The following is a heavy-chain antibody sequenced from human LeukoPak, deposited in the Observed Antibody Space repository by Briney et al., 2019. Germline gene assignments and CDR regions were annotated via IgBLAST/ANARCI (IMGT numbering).Heavy chain of an antibody. CDR2: ISYDGSNK. D-gene: IGHD4-17*01. J-gene: IGHJ6*02. Sequence: GRSLRLSCAASGFTFSSYGMHWVRQAPGKGLEWVAVISYDGSNKYYADSVKGRFTISRDNAKNSLYLQMNSLRAEDTAVYYCARDQDYGDYYYYGMDVWGQGTTVTVSS. CDR3: ARDQDYGDYYYYGMDV. CDR1: GFTFSSYG. V-gene: IGHV3-30*03.